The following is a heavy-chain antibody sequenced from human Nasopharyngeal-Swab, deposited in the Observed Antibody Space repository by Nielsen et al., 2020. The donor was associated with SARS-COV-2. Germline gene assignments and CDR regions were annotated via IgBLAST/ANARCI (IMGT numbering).Heavy chain of an antibody. V-gene: IGHV3-15*01. CDR3: TRASSSSGGYFDY. J-gene: IGHJ4*02. CDR1: GFTFSNAW. CDR2: IKSKTDGGTT. Sequence: GESLKISCAASGFTFSNAWMSWVRQAPGKGLEWVGRIKSKTDGGTTDYAAPVKGRFTISRDDSKNTLYLQMNSLKTEDTAVYYCTRASSSSGGYFDYWGQGTLVTVSS. D-gene: IGHD6-13*01.